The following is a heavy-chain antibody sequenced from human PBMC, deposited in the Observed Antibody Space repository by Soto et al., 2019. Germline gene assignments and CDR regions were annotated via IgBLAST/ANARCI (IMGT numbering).Heavy chain of an antibody. D-gene: IGHD2-2*01. CDR1: GFPFSSYG. V-gene: IGHV3-33*01. CDR2: IYYDGDKK. CDR3: ASSTRGY. J-gene: IGHJ4*02. Sequence: GGSLRLSCAASGFPFSSYGMHWVRQAPGTGLEWVAVIYYDGDKKYYADSVKGRFTISRDNSKNTLYLQMNSLRVEDTAFYYCASSTRGYWGQGTLVTISS.